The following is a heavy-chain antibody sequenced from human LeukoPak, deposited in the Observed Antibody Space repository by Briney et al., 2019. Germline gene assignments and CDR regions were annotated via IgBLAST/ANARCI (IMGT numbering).Heavy chain of an antibody. Sequence: SQTLSLTCTVSDDSISSGDYYWSWIRQPPGKGLEWIGYIHYSGSTYYNPSLKSRVTISVDTSKNQFSLKLSSVTAADTAVYYCARGDYGLNEFDYWGQGTLVTVSS. D-gene: IGHD4-17*01. V-gene: IGHV4-30-4*08. CDR1: DDSISSGDYY. J-gene: IGHJ4*02. CDR2: IHYSGST. CDR3: ARGDYGLNEFDY.